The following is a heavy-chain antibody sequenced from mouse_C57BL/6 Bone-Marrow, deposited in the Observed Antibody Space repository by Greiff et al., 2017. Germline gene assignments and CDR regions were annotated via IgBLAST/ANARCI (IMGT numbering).Heavy chain of an antibody. Sequence: QVQLQQPGAELVKPGASVTLSCKASGYTFTSYWMQWVKQRPGQGLEWLGEIDPSDSYTNYNQKFKGKATLTVDTSSSTASRQLSSLTSEDSAVYYCARGDYYGSPYAMDYWGQGTSVTVSS. CDR3: ARGDYYGSPYAMDY. D-gene: IGHD1-1*01. V-gene: IGHV1-50*01. CDR2: IDPSDSYT. CDR1: GYTFTSYW. J-gene: IGHJ4*01.